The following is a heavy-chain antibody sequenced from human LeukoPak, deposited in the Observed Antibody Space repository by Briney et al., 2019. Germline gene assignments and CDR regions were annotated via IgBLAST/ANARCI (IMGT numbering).Heavy chain of an antibody. CDR2: IYHSGST. D-gene: IGHD2-15*01. Sequence: SETLSLTCAVSGGSISSGGYSWSWIRQPPGKGLEWIGYIYHSGSTYYNPSLKSRVTISVDRSKNQFSLKLSSVTAADTAVYYCARGSRPRYCSGGSCSSSFDYWGQGTLVTVSS. CDR3: ARGSRPRYCSGGSCSSSFDY. J-gene: IGHJ4*02. CDR1: GGSISSGGYS. V-gene: IGHV4-30-2*01.